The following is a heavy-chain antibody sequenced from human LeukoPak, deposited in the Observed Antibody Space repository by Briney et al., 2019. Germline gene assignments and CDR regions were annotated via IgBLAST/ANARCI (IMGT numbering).Heavy chain of an antibody. CDR3: AKGSIFGVVISWFDP. D-gene: IGHD3-3*01. V-gene: IGHV4-39*01. CDR2: IYYSGST. J-gene: IGHJ5*02. CDR1: GVSISSSSYY. Sequence: SETLSLTCTVSGVSISSSSYYWGWIRQPPGKGLEWIGSIYYSGSTYYNPSLKSRVTISVDTSKNQFSLKLSSVTAADTAVYYRAKGSIFGVVISWFDPWGQGTLVTVSS.